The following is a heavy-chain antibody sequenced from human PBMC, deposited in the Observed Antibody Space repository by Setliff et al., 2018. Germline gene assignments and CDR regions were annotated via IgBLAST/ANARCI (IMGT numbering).Heavy chain of an antibody. CDR2: IRNDGATT. CDR3: ARDVCMVRNRYYYDSSGYYYYYYYGMDV. J-gene: IGHJ6*02. CDR1: GFTFSSDP. D-gene: IGHD3-22*01. Sequence: PGGSLRLSCAASGFTFSSDPMNWVRQAPGKGLEWLSNIRNDGATTSYADSVKGRFTISRDNAKNSLYLQMNSLRAEDTAVYYCARDVCMVRNRYYYDSSGYYYYYYYGMDVWGQGTTVTVSS. V-gene: IGHV3-48*04.